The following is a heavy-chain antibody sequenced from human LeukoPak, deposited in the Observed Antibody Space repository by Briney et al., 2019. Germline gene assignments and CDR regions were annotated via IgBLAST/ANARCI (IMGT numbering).Heavy chain of an antibody. D-gene: IGHD2-15*01. Sequence: PGGSLRLSCAASGFTFSSYAMSWVRQAPGKGLEWVSAISGSGGSTYYADSVKGRFTISRDNSKNTLYLQMNSLRAEDTAVYYCAKQGYCSGGSCRKGGGGNRGYFDYWGQGTLVTVSS. V-gene: IGHV3-23*01. CDR3: AKQGYCSGGSCRKGGGGNRGYFDY. CDR1: GFTFSSYA. CDR2: ISGSGGST. J-gene: IGHJ4*02.